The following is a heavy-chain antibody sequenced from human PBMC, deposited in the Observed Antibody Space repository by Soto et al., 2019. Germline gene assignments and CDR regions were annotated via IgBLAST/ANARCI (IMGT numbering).Heavy chain of an antibody. V-gene: IGHV1-69*13. CDR2: IIPIFGTA. J-gene: IGHJ3*02. Sequence: GASVKVSCKASGGTFSSYAISWVRQAPGQGLEWMGGIIPIFGTANYAQKFQGRVTITADESTSTAYMELSSLRSEDTAVYYCASAPGGYYYDSSGYYYAFDSWGQVTMVTFSS. D-gene: IGHD3-22*01. CDR3: ASAPGGYYYDSSGYYYAFDS. CDR1: GGTFSSYA.